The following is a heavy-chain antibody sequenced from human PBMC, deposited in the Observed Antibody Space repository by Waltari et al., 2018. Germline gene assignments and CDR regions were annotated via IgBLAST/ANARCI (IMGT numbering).Heavy chain of an antibody. D-gene: IGHD4-17*01. CDR1: GFIVSANY. CDR3: ARPGEGPSSH. Sequence: EVQLVESGGGLIQPGGSLRLSCAASGFIVSANYMNWVRQAPGKGPQWVSVIYSAGRTYYADSVKGRFTISRDNTKNTVYLQMNNLKTEDTAVYYCARPGEGPSSHWGQGTLVTVSS. CDR2: IYSAGRT. V-gene: IGHV3-53*01. J-gene: IGHJ4*02.